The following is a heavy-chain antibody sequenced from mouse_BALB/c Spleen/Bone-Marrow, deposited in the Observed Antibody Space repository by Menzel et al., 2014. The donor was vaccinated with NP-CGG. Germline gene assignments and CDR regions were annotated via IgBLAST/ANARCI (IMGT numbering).Heavy chain of an antibody. J-gene: IGHJ2*01. CDR3: GRGDDYDGDFDR. CDR2: INPYNGDT. CDR1: GYSFTGYF. V-gene: IGHV1-37*01. D-gene: IGHD2-4*01. Sequence: VQLKESGPELVKPGASVKISCKASGYSFTGYFMNWVKQSHGKSLEWIGRINPYNGDTFYNQKFKGKATLTVVKSSSTALMELLSLTSEDSAVYYCGRGDDYDGDFDRWGQGTTLTVSS.